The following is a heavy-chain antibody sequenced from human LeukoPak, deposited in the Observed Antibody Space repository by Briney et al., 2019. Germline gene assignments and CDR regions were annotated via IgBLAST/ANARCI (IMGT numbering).Heavy chain of an antibody. CDR1: GFTFSIYW. J-gene: IGHJ4*02. D-gene: IGHD3-10*01. CDR3: ARGGYYGSGFDF. CDR2: FLSDGSRA. Sequence: PGGSLRLSCSLSGFTFSIYWRDGVRRGPGKGRVGVSRFLSDGSRATYADSVKGRFTIPGDNAKNALYLQISSLRAEDTAVYYCARGGYYGSGFDFWGQGTLVTVSS. V-gene: IGHV3-74*01.